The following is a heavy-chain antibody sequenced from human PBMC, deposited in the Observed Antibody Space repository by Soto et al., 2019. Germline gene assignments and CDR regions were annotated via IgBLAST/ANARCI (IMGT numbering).Heavy chain of an antibody. Sequence: GGSLRLSCAASGFTFSSYAMHWVRRAPGKGLEWVAVISYDGSNKYYADSVKGRFTISRDNSKNTLYLQMNSLRAEDTAVYYCARDRVTMVRGVPLPPYYYYYGMDVWGQGTTVTVSS. CDR2: ISYDGSNK. J-gene: IGHJ6*02. CDR3: ARDRVTMVRGVPLPPYYYYYGMDV. D-gene: IGHD3-10*01. CDR1: GFTFSSYA. V-gene: IGHV3-30-3*01.